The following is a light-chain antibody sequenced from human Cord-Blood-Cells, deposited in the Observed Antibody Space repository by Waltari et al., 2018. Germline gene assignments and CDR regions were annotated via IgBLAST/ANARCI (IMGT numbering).Light chain of an antibody. V-gene: IGKV3-15*01. CDR3: QQYNNWPPLT. J-gene: IGKJ4*01. CDR1: QSVRSN. CDR2: GAS. Sequence: IVMTQSPATLTVYPGDRATLPGRAIQSVRSNIAWYQQKPGQAPRLLIYGASTRATGIPARFSGSGAGTEFTLTISSLQSEDFAVYDCQQYNNWPPLTFGGGTKVEIK.